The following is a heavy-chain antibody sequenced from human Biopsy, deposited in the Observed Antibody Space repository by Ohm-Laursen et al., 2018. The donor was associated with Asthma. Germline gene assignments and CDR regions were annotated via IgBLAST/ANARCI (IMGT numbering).Heavy chain of an antibody. CDR1: GDSISSYY. CDR2: IYFSGST. Sequence: SDTLSLTCIVSGDSISSYYWSWIRQPPGKGLEWIGYIYFSGSTNYNPSLKSRVTISVDTSKNQFSLRLSSVTAADTAVYYCARSLYSNSWRYVWFDSWGQGTLVTVSS. V-gene: IGHV4-59*07. CDR3: ARSLYSNSWRYVWFDS. J-gene: IGHJ5*01. D-gene: IGHD6-13*01.